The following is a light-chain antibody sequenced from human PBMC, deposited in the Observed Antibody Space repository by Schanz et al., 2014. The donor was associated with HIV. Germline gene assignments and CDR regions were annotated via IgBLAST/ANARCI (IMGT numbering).Light chain of an antibody. V-gene: IGLV1-44*01. CDR1: GSNIGRNT. Sequence: QSVLTQPPSASGTPGQGVTISFSGSGSNIGRNTVSWHQQLPGTAPKVVIYTNSQRPSGVPDRFSGSESGTSASLAISGLQSEDESDFFCATWDDGLNGWVFGGGTKVTVL. CDR3: ATWDDGLNGWV. CDR2: TNS. J-gene: IGLJ3*02.